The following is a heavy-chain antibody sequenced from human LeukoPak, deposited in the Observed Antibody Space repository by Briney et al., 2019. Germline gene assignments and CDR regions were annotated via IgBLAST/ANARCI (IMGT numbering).Heavy chain of an antibody. J-gene: IGHJ4*02. CDR2: IIPIFGTA. Sequence: ASVKVSCKASGGTFSSYAISWVRQAPGQGLEWMGGIIPIFGTANYAQKFQGRVTITADESTSTAYIELSSLRSEDTAVYYCARASTSGVVPAAVYYWGQGTLVTVSS. V-gene: IGHV1-69*01. CDR1: GGTFSSYA. D-gene: IGHD2-2*01. CDR3: ARASTSGVVPAAVYY.